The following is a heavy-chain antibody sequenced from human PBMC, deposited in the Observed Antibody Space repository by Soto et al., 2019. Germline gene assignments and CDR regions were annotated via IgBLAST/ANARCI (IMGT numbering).Heavy chain of an antibody. Sequence: QITLKESGPTLVKPTQTLTLTCTFSGFSLSTSGVGVGWIRQPPGKALEWLALVYWDDDTRYSPSLKTRLTITKDTSKNQVVLTMTNMDPVDTATYYCAHRLETPGDFDYWGQGTLVTVSS. J-gene: IGHJ4*02. D-gene: IGHD3-10*01. V-gene: IGHV2-5*02. CDR1: GFSLSTSGVG. CDR3: AHRLETPGDFDY. CDR2: VYWDDDT.